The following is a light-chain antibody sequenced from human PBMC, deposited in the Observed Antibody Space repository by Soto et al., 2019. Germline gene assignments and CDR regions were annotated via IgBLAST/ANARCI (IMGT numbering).Light chain of an antibody. CDR2: AAS. CDR3: QQSHTTLFT. J-gene: IGKJ3*01. V-gene: IGKV1-39*01. Sequence: DIQMTQSPSSLSASVGDRVTITCRASQSISNYLNWYQQKPGKAPKLLIYAASSLQSGVPSRFSGSGSGTDFTLTISSLQPEDFATYSCQQSHTTLFTVGPGTNVDI. CDR1: QSISNY.